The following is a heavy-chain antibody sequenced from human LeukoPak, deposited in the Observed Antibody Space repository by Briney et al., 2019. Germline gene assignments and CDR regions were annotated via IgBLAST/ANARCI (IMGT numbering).Heavy chain of an antibody. CDR3: ARGMELLSWFDP. V-gene: IGHV1-69*05. CDR1: GGSFSSDA. CDR2: IIPISETA. Sequence: SVKVSCKPSGGSFSSDAISWVRQAPGQGLEWMGGIIPISETAEYAQKFQGRVTITTDESTSTTYMELSSLRSDDSAVYYCARGMELLSWFDPWGQGTQVTVSS. D-gene: IGHD3-10*01. J-gene: IGHJ5*02.